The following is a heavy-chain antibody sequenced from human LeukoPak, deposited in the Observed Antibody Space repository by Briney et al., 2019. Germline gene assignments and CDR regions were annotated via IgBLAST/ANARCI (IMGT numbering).Heavy chain of an antibody. CDR2: IYHSGST. Sequence: SGTLSLTRAVSGGSISSSNWWSWVRQPPGKGLEWIGEIYHSGSTNYNPSLKSRVTISVDKSKNQFSLKLSSVTAADTAVYYCASKGYNYGSFDYWGQGTLVTVSS. D-gene: IGHD5-18*01. CDR3: ASKGYNYGSFDY. J-gene: IGHJ4*02. CDR1: GGSISSSNW. V-gene: IGHV4-4*02.